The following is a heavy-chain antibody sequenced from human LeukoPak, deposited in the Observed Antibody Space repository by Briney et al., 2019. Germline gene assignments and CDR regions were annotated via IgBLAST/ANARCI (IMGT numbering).Heavy chain of an antibody. CDR2: IWYDGSNK. V-gene: IGHV3-33*06. J-gene: IGHJ5*02. CDR1: GFTFSSYG. Sequence: GGSLRLSCAASGFTFSSYGMHWVRQAPGKGLEWVAVIWYDGSNKYYADSVKGRFTISRDNSKNTLYLQMNSLRAEDTAVYYCAKEYGDYNNWYFDPWGQGTLVTVSS. D-gene: IGHD4-17*01. CDR3: AKEYGDYNNWYFDP.